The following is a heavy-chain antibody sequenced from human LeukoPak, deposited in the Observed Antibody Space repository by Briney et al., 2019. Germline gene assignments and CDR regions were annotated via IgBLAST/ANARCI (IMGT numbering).Heavy chain of an antibody. Sequence: PGRSLRLSCAASGFTFSSYGMHWVRQAPGKGLEWVAVISYDGSNKYYADSVKGRFTISRDNSKNTLYLQMNSLRAEDTAVYYCAKSGYYDSSGYYLDYWGQGTLVTVSS. CDR2: ISYDGSNK. J-gene: IGHJ4*02. CDR1: GFTFSSYG. CDR3: AKSGYYDSSGYYLDY. D-gene: IGHD3-22*01. V-gene: IGHV3-30*18.